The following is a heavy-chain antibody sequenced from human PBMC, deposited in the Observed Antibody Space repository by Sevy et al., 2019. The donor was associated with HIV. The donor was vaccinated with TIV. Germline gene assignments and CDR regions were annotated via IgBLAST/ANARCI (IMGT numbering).Heavy chain of an antibody. CDR3: ASEFVNLGYCSGGSGYSNYFDY. CDR1: GDSVSSNSAA. Sequence: SQTLSLTCAISGDSVSSNSAAWNWIRQSPSRGLEWLGRTYYRSKWYNDYAVSVKSRITINPDTSKNQFSLRLNSVTPEDTAVYYCASEFVNLGYCSGGSGYSNYFDYWGQGTLVTVSS. D-gene: IGHD2-15*01. CDR2: TYYRSKWYN. V-gene: IGHV6-1*01. J-gene: IGHJ4*02.